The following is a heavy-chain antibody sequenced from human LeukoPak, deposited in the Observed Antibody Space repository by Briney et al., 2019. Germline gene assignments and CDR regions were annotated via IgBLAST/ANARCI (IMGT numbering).Heavy chain of an antibody. V-gene: IGHV4-4*02. CDR2: IHHRGST. Sequence: SETLSLTCAVSGDSISTDNWWSWVRQPPGKGLEWIGEIHHRGSTNHSPTLKSRVSISVDKSKNHLSLNVNSATAADTAVYYCARRDYYDSTGYYYLWGQGTLVTVSS. CDR1: GDSISTDNW. CDR3: ARRDYYDSTGYYYL. D-gene: IGHD3-22*01. J-gene: IGHJ4*02.